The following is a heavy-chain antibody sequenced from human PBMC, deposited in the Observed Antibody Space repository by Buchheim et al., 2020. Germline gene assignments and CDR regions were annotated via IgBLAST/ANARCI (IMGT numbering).Heavy chain of an antibody. J-gene: IGHJ6*02. V-gene: IGHV4-4*02. CDR2: IYHSGST. CDR1: VGSISSSNW. D-gene: IGHD2-15*01. Sequence: QVQLQESGPGLVKPSGTLSLTCAVSVGSISSSNWWSWVRQPPGKGLEWIGEIYHSGSTNYNPSLKSRVSISVDKSKNQFSLKLSSVTAAYTPVYNCARDIFVSGVAANRGNYYYSMDVWGQGTT. CDR3: ARDIFVSGVAANRGNYYYSMDV.